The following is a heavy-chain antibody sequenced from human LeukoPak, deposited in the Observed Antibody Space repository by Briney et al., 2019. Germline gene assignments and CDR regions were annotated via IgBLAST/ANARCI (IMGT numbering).Heavy chain of an antibody. CDR3: AREYYYDSSGYRGYYYGMDV. V-gene: IGHV1-69*04. J-gene: IGHJ6*02. Sequence: ASVKVSCKASGGTFSSYAISWVRQAPGQGLEWMGRIIPILGIANYAQKFQGRVTITADKSTSTAYMELSSLRSEDTAVYYCAREYYYDSSGYRGYYYGMDVWGQGTTVTVSS. CDR2: IIPILGIA. D-gene: IGHD3-22*01. CDR1: GGTFSSYA.